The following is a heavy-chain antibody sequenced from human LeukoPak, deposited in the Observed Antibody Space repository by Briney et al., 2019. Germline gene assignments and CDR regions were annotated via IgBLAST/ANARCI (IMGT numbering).Heavy chain of an antibody. CDR1: GFTFDDYT. Sequence: GGSLRLSCAASGFTFDDYTMHWVRQAPGKGLEWVSLISWDGGSTYYADSVKGRFTISRDNSKNSLYLQMNSLRTEDTALYYCAKDGGDYYGMDVRGQGTTVTVSS. D-gene: IGHD3-16*01. V-gene: IGHV3-43*01. CDR3: AKDGGDYYGMDV. J-gene: IGHJ6*02. CDR2: ISWDGGST.